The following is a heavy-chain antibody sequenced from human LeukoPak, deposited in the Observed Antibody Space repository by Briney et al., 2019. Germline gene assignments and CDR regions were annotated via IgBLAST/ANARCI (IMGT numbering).Heavy chain of an antibody. Sequence: GGSLRLSCAASGFTFSSYGMSWVRQAPGKGLEWVSAISGSGGSTYYADSVKGRFTISRDNSKNTLYLQMNSLRAEDTAVYYCAKLYRYYGSGRNYFDYWGQGALVTVSS. CDR1: GFTFSSYG. V-gene: IGHV3-23*01. CDR3: AKLYRYYGSGRNYFDY. D-gene: IGHD3-10*01. J-gene: IGHJ4*02. CDR2: ISGSGGST.